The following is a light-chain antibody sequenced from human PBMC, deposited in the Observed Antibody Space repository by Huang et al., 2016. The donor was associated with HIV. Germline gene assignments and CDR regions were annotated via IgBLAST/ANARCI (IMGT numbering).Light chain of an antibody. J-gene: IGKJ1*01. CDR3: QQYGSSRWT. CDR1: QSVSSSY. CDR2: GAS. Sequence: EIVLTQSPGTLSLSPGERATLSCRARQSVSSSYLAWYKQKPGQAPRLLIYGASSRATGIPDRFSGSGSGTDFTLTISRLEPEDFAVYYCQQYGSSRWTFGQGTKVEIK. V-gene: IGKV3-20*01.